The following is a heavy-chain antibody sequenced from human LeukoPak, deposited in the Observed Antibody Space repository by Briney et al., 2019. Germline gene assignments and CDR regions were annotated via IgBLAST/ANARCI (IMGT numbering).Heavy chain of an antibody. D-gene: IGHD6-19*01. CDR1: EFTFSTYS. V-gene: IGHV3-21*01. CDR2: ISSGSTYI. Sequence: GGSLRLSCAASEFTFSTYSMNWVRQAPGKGLEWVSSISSGSTYIYYADSVKGRFTISRDNAKNTLYLQMNSLRAEDTAVYYCARELAVGGTWFDPWGQGTLVTVSS. CDR3: ARELAVGGTWFDP. J-gene: IGHJ5*02.